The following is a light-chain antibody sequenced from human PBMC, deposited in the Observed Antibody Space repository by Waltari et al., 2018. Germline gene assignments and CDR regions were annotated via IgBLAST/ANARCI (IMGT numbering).Light chain of an antibody. Sequence: DIQMTQSPSSVSASLGDRVTIPCRASQDISRYLAWYQQTPGRSPKLLIFDTSSLQSGVPSRFSGSGSGTEFTLTISSLQPDDFATYYCQQYNTYPLTFGQGTRLEI. CDR1: QDISRY. V-gene: IGKV1D-16*01. CDR3: QQYNTYPLT. J-gene: IGKJ5*01. CDR2: DTS.